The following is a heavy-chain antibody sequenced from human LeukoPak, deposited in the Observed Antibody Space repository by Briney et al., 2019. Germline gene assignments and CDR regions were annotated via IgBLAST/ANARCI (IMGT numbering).Heavy chain of an antibody. CDR1: GDSIRTNY. CDR2: IQISGNT. D-gene: IGHD1-26*01. Sequence: SETLSLTCTVSGDSIRTNYWNWIRQPAGKGLEWIGRIQISGNTNYNPSLKSRLTLSVDTSKNQFSLKLTSVTAADTAVYYCARDRGSGNYDYWGQGTLVTVSS. V-gene: IGHV4-4*07. J-gene: IGHJ4*02. CDR3: ARDRGSGNYDY.